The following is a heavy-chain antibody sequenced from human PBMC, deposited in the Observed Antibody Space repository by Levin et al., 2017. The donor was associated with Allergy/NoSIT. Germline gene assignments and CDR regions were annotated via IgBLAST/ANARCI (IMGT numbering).Heavy chain of an antibody. Sequence: PGGSLRLSCAASGFAFHTCGMSWVRQAPGKGLEWVSSLSAGSDYIYYADSVKGRFTISRDNVKNMLFLQMSSLGGEDTAVYYCAKGASSSPIDSWGQGTRVTVS. CDR3: AKGASSSPIDS. J-gene: IGHJ4*02. V-gene: IGHV3-23*01. D-gene: IGHD6-6*01. CDR2: LSAGSDYI. CDR1: GFAFHTCG.